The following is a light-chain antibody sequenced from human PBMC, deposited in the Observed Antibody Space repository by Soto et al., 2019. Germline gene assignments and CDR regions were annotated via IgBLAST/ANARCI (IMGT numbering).Light chain of an antibody. V-gene: IGLV2-14*01. CDR3: SSYTASGTLYV. Sequence: QSALTQPASVSGSPGQSITISCTGTSSDVGGYNYVSWYQQHPGKAPKLMIYEVSNRPSGVSNRFSGSKSANTASLTISGLQSEDEADYYCSSYTASGTLYVFGPGTKVTVL. CDR1: SSDVGGYNY. CDR2: EVS. J-gene: IGLJ1*01.